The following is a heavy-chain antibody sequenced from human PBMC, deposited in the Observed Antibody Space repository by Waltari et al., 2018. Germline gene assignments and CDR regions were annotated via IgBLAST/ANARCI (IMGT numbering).Heavy chain of an antibody. Sequence: QVQLVQSGAEVKKPGSSVKVSCKASGGTFSSYAISWVRQAPGQGLEWMGGINPIFGTANYAQKLQGRVTITTDESTSTAYMELSSLRSEDTAVYYCARDRGDYIWGSYRSRRYYFDYWGQGTLVTVSS. CDR3: ARDRGDYIWGSYRSRRYYFDY. V-gene: IGHV1-69*05. J-gene: IGHJ4*02. D-gene: IGHD3-16*02. CDR1: GGTFSSYA. CDR2: INPIFGTA.